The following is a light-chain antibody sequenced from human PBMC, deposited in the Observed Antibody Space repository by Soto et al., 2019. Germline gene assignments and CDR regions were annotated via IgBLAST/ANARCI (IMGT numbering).Light chain of an antibody. Sequence: EIVLTQSPATLSLSPGERATLSCRASQSVSSYLAWYQQKPGQAPRLLIYDASNRATGIPARFSGSGSGTDFTLTISSLEPEDFAVYYCQQRSTPGSTFGPGTKVDIK. J-gene: IGKJ3*01. CDR3: QQRSTPGST. CDR1: QSVSSY. CDR2: DAS. V-gene: IGKV3-11*01.